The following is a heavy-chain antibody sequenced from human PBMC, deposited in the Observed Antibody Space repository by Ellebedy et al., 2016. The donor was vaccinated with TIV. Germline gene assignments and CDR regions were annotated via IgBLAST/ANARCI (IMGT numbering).Heavy chain of an antibody. CDR2: IKQDGSEK. Sequence: GGSLRLSCAAFGFTFSNYWMTWVRQAPGKGLEWVANIKQDGSEKYSIDSVKGRFSISRDNAKNSMYLQMNSLRPEDTAVYYCARDQWLGRAYYFDSWGQGTLVTVSS. D-gene: IGHD6-19*01. J-gene: IGHJ4*02. V-gene: IGHV3-7*01. CDR3: ARDQWLGRAYYFDS. CDR1: GFTFSNYW.